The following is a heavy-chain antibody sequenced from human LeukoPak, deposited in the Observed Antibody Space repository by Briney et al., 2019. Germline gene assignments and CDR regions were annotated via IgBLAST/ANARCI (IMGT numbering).Heavy chain of an antibody. CDR1: GYTFTGYY. D-gene: IGHD3-22*01. V-gene: IGHV1-2*06. J-gene: IGHJ4*02. Sequence: GASVKVSCKASGYTFTGYYMHWVRQAPGQGLEWMGRINPNSGGTNYAQKFQGRVTMTRDTSISTAYMELSRLRSDDTAVYYCARGKWTYDSSGYTDYWGQGTLVTVSS. CDR2: INPNSGGT. CDR3: ARGKWTYDSSGYTDY.